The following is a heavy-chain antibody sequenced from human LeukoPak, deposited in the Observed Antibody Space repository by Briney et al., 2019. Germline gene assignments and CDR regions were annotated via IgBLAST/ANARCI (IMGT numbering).Heavy chain of an antibody. V-gene: IGHV1-69*04. CDR1: GGTFNDYS. CDR3: ARDRPRARYFDY. CDR2: IIPILNVP. Sequence: SVKVSCKASGGTFNDYSISWVRQAPGQGLEWMGRIIPILNVPNYAQKFEGRATITADKSTNTAYMELSSLKSEDTAVYFCARDRPRARYFDYWGQGTLVTVSS. D-gene: IGHD2-15*01. J-gene: IGHJ4*02.